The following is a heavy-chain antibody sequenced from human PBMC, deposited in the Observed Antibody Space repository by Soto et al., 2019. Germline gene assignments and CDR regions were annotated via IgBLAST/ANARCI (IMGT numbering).Heavy chain of an antibody. D-gene: IGHD1-26*01. V-gene: IGHV4-38-2*01. CDR3: AMGGNRLGAFDI. J-gene: IGHJ3*02. Sequence: SETLSLTCAVSGYSISSGYYWGWIRQPPGKGLEWIGSIYHSGSTYYNPSLKSRVTISVDTSKNQFSLKLSSVTAADTAVYYCAMGGNRLGAFDIWGKGTMVTFSS. CDR1: GYSISSGYY. CDR2: IYHSGST.